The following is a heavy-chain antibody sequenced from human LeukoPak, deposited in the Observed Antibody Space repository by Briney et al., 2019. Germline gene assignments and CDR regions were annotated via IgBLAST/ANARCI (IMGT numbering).Heavy chain of an antibody. V-gene: IGHV3-30*02. CDR3: ARRALYYDILTGYSSSYYYMDV. CDR1: GFTFSSNG. CDR2: IQYDGSKK. Sequence: GGSLRLSCVASGFTFSSNGMHWVRQAPGKGLEWVTFIQYDGSKKYYADSVKGRFTISRDNSKNTLYLEMNSLRAEDTAVYYCARRALYYDILTGYSSSYYYMDVWGKGTTVTVSS. D-gene: IGHD3-9*01. J-gene: IGHJ6*03.